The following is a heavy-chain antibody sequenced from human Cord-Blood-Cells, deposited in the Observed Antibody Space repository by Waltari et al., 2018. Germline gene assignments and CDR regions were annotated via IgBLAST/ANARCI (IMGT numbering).Heavy chain of an antibody. V-gene: IGHV4-59*01. CDR3: ARDFQRYGIVGATGSFDI. D-gene: IGHD1-26*01. CDR2: IYYSGST. J-gene: IGHJ3*02. Sequence: QVQLQESGPGLVKPSETLSLTCTVSGGSISSYYWSWIRQPPGKGLEWIGYIYYSGSTNYNPSLKSRVTISVDTSKNQFSLKLSSVTAADTAVYYCARDFQRYGIVGATGSFDIWGQGTMATVSS. CDR1: GGSISSYY.